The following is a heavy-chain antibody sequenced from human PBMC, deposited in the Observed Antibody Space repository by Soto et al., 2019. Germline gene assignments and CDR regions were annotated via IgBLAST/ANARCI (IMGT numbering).Heavy chain of an antibody. CDR1: GFTFSSYG. CDR2: MHRGGST. CDR3: ARVNTTLVDHFDC. Sequence: PGGSLRLSCAASGFTFSSYGMHWVRQATGKGLEWVSLMHRGGSTDNADSVKGRFTTSRDKSKNTLYLHMNGLRVEDTAVYYCARVNTTLVDHFDCWGQGTLVTVSS. J-gene: IGHJ4*02. D-gene: IGHD5-18*01. V-gene: IGHV3-53*01.